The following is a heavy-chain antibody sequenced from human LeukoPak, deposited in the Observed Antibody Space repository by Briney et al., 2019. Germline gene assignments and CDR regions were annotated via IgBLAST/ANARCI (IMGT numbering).Heavy chain of an antibody. CDR1: GFTFSSYA. CDR3: AKYGPQDSGSSHFDY. V-gene: IGHV3-23*01. J-gene: IGHJ4*02. D-gene: IGHD1-26*01. Sequence: GGALRLSCAASGFTFSSYAMSWVRQAPGEGLEWVSAIRDSGSSTHYADSVKGRFTTSRDNSKNTLFLQMNSLRAEDTAIYYCAKYGPQDSGSSHFDYWGQGALVTVSS. CDR2: IRDSGSST.